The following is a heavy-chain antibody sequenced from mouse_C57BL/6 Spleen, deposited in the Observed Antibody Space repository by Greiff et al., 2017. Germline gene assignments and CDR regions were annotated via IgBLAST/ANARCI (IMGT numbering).Heavy chain of an antibody. CDR2: ISGGGGNT. D-gene: IGHD1-1*01. J-gene: IGHJ1*03. Sequence: EVQLVESGGGLVKPGGSLKLSCAASGFTFSSYTMSWVRQTPEKRLEWVATISGGGGNTYYPASVKGRFTISRDTAKNTLYLQMSSLRSEDTALYYCARQGITTRAPSGYFDVWGTGTTVTVSS. CDR3: ARQGITTRAPSGYFDV. CDR1: GFTFSSYT. V-gene: IGHV5-9*01.